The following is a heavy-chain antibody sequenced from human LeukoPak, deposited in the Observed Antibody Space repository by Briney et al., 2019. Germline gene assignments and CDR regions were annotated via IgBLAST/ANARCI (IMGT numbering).Heavy chain of an antibody. CDR2: ISSSSSTI. CDR3: ARGLGVRYCSSTSCYQVRGPIDY. J-gene: IGHJ4*02. Sequence: GGSLRLSCAASGFTFSSYSMNWVRQAPGKGLEWVSYISSSSSTIYYADSVKGRFTISRDNAKNSLYLQMNSLRAEDTAVYYCARGLGVRYCSSTSCYQVRGPIDYWGQGTLVTVSS. D-gene: IGHD2-2*01. CDR1: GFTFSSYS. V-gene: IGHV3-48*01.